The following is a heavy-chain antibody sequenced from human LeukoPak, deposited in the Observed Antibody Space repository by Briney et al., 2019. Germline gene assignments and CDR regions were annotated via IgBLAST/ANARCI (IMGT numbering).Heavy chain of an antibody. J-gene: IGHJ4*02. Sequence: GGSLRLSYAASGFTFSSYSMNWVRQAPGKGLEWVSSISSSSSYIYYADSVKGRFTISRDNAKNSLYLQMNSLRAEDPAVYYCARDPPPRIVGATRVNYFDYWGQGTLVTVSS. V-gene: IGHV3-21*01. CDR2: ISSSSSYI. CDR1: GFTFSSYS. D-gene: IGHD1-26*01. CDR3: ARDPPPRIVGATRVNYFDY.